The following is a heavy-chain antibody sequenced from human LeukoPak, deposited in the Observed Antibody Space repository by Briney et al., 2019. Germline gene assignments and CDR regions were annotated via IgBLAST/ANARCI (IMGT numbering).Heavy chain of an antibody. CDR2: ISGYNGNT. CDR1: GYTFTSYG. V-gene: IGHV1-18*01. CDR3: ARDSGDYGPNWFDP. Sequence: ASVKVSCEASGYTFTSYGISWVRQAPGQGLEWMGWISGYNGNTNYAQKLQGRVTLTTDTSASTAYMELGSLRSDDTAVYYCARDSGDYGPNWFDPWGQGTLVTVSS. J-gene: IGHJ5*02. D-gene: IGHD4-17*01.